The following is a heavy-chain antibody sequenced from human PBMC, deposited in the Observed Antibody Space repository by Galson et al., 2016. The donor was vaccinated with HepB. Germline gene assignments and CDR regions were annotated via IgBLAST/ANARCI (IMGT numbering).Heavy chain of an antibody. V-gene: IGHV3-23*01. D-gene: IGHD4-17*01. CDR1: GFTFSSYP. J-gene: IGHJ6*04. CDR2: ISDNADRT. CDR3: AKVLSVTRHYWYGMHV. Sequence: SLRLSCAASGFTFSSYPMVWVRQAPGKRPEAASGISDNADRTYYIDSVKGRFTISRDNANNMLYLQIDNLRVDDTAVFYCAKVLSVTRHYWYGMHVWGKGTTVTVSS.